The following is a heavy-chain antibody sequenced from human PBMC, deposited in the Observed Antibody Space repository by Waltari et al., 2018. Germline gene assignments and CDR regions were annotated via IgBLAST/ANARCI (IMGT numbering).Heavy chain of an antibody. J-gene: IGHJ4*02. D-gene: IGHD3-16*01. CDR2: ISGGSGGST. Sequence: EVELVQSGGDVVQPGGSLRLSCAASGFTFSAYGMIWVRQAPGKGLEWLAYISGGSGGSTFYADSVKGRFTVSRDNAKESLYLQMNDLRIEDTAFYFCARFRTHYDTFDYWGQGTLVAVSS. CDR1: GFTFSAYG. V-gene: IGHV3-48*03. CDR3: ARFRTHYDTFDY.